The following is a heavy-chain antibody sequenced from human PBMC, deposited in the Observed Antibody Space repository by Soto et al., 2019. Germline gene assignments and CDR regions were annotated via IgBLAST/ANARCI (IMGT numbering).Heavy chain of an antibody. CDR3: ARDLAVDTAMVTVDPKYYYGMDV. Sequence: GGSLRLSCAASGFTFSSYAMHWVRQAPGKGLEWVAVISYDGSNKYYADSVKGRFTISRDNSKNTLYLQMNSLRAEDTAVYYCARDLAVDTAMVTVDPKYYYGMDVWGQGTTVTVSS. CDR1: GFTFSSYA. CDR2: ISYDGSNK. V-gene: IGHV3-30-3*01. J-gene: IGHJ6*02. D-gene: IGHD5-18*01.